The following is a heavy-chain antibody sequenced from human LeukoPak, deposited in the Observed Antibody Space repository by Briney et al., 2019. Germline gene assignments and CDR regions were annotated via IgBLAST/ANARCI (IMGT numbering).Heavy chain of an antibody. V-gene: IGHV4-59*08. Sequence: PSETLALTCTVSGGPISSYYWRWIRHPPGKGLVWIGYIYYSGSTNYNPSLKSRVTISVDTSKNQFSLKLSSVTAADTAVYYCARYYGSGSGYFDYWGQGTLVTVSS. CDR3: ARYYGSGSGYFDY. D-gene: IGHD3-10*01. J-gene: IGHJ4*02. CDR2: IYYSGST. CDR1: GGPISSYY.